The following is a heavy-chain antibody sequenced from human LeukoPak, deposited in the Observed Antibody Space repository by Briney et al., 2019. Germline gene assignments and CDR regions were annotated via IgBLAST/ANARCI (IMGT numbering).Heavy chain of an antibody. CDR1: GYPVSRTYY. Sequence: SETLSLTCFGSGYPVSRTYYWGWIRQSPEKGLDWIGSLHRSGDTYSNPSLKSRVTISVDTSRNHFSLNLSSVTAADRAVYYSARVLRGRFGNDAFDIWGQGTAVTVSS. CDR3: ARVLRGRFGNDAFDI. V-gene: IGHV4-38-2*01. D-gene: IGHD3-16*01. CDR2: LHRSGDT. J-gene: IGHJ3*02.